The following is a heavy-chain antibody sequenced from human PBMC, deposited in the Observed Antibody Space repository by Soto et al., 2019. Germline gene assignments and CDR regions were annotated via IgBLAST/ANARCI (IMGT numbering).Heavy chain of an antibody. CDR3: AREGATDIVVVPAALDPVWLDP. J-gene: IGHJ5*02. D-gene: IGHD2-2*01. Sequence: QVQLQQWGAGLLKPSETLSLTCAVYGGSFSGYYWSWIRQPPGKGLEWIGEINHSGSTNYNPSLKSRVTISVDTSKNQFSLKLSSLTAADTAVYYCAREGATDIVVVPAALDPVWLDPWGQGTLVTVSS. CDR1: GGSFSGYY. CDR2: INHSGST. V-gene: IGHV4-34*01.